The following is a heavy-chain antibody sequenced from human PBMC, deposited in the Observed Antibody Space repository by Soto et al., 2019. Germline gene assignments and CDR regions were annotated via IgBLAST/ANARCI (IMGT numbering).Heavy chain of an antibody. J-gene: IGHJ3*02. V-gene: IGHV3-23*01. D-gene: IGHD1-7*01. Sequence: GRSLRLSCAASGLSFSSYAMSWFRQAPGKGLEWVSAISGSGGSTYYADSVKGRFTISRDNSKNTLYLQMKSLRAEDTAVYYCAIDSQLELPIPDAFDIWGQGTMVTVSS. CDR1: GLSFSSYA. CDR3: AIDSQLELPIPDAFDI. CDR2: ISGSGGST.